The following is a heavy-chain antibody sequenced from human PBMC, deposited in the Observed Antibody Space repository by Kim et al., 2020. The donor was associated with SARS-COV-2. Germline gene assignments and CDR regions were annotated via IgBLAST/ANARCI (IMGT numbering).Heavy chain of an antibody. Sequence: GGSLRLSCVASGFSFSRYSMNWVRQPPGKGLEWVSYISSGSTTIYYADSVKGRFTISRDNAENSLSLQMNSLRADDTAVYYCASSTWSNWFDPWGQGTLV. CDR1: GFSFSRYS. V-gene: IGHV3-48*04. CDR2: ISSGSTTI. J-gene: IGHJ5*02. CDR3: ASSTWSNWFDP. D-gene: IGHD6-13*01.